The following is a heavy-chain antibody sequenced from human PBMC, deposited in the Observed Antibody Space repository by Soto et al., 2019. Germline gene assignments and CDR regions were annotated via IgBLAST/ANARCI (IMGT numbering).Heavy chain of an antibody. CDR3: ASRKRWLQFRSFDY. D-gene: IGHD5-12*01. J-gene: IGHJ4*02. CDR1: GGTFSSYA. Sequence: QVQLVQSGAEVKKPGSSVKVSCKASGGTFSSYAISWVRQAPGQGLEWMGGIITIFGTANSAQKFQGRVTITADESTSTAYMGLSSLRSEDTAVYYCASRKRWLQFRSFDYWGQGTLVTVSS. CDR2: IITIFGTA. V-gene: IGHV1-69*01.